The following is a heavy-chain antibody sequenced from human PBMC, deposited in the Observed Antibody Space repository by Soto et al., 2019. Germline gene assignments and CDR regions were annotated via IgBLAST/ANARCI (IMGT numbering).Heavy chain of an antibody. J-gene: IGHJ6*02. CDR2: LSASGATT. D-gene: IGHD1-26*01. V-gene: IGHV3-23*01. CDR3: AKGLSGSQYYYYGPDV. CDR1: GFTFSTYA. Sequence: EVQLLESGGGLVQPGGSLRLSCAASGFTFSTYAMTWVRQAPGKGLKWVSALSASGATTYHADSVKGRFTISRDNSENTLYLQMNSLRAEDTAVYYCAKGLSGSQYYYYGPDVWGRGTTVTVS.